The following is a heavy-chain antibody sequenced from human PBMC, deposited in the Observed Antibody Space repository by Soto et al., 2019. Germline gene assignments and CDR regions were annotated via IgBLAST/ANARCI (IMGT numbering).Heavy chain of an antibody. CDR3: ARDQTVIDSDAFDI. V-gene: IGHV1-69*08. CDR1: GGTFSSYT. Sequence: QVQLVQSGAEVKKPGSSVKVSCKASGGTFSSYTISWVRQAPGQGLEWMGRIIPILGIANYAQKFQGRVTITADKSTSTDYMELSSLRSEDTAVYYCARDQTVIDSDAFDIWGQGKMVTVSS. D-gene: IGHD3-22*01. J-gene: IGHJ3*02. CDR2: IIPILGIA.